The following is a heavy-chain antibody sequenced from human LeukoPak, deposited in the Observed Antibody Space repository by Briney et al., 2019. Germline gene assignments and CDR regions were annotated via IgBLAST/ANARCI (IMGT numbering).Heavy chain of an antibody. CDR1: GASISSSAYY. D-gene: IGHD6-6*01. CDR3: ARGTEYSSSSRGNRIDY. J-gene: IGHJ4*02. Sequence: SETLSLTCIISGASISSSAYYWGWIRQPPGKGLEWIGTIYYSGNTYYNPSLQSRVTISVGTSKNQFSLKLSSVTAADTAVYYCARGTEYSSSSRGNRIDYWGQGTLVTVSS. V-gene: IGHV4-39*07. CDR2: IYYSGNT.